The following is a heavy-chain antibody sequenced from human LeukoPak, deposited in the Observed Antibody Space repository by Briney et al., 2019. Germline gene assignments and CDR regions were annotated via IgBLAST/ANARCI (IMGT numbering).Heavy chain of an antibody. D-gene: IGHD3-22*01. Sequence: GASVKVSCKASGYTFTGYYMHWVRQAPGQGLEWMGWINPNSGGTNYAQKFQGRVTMTRDTSISTAYMELSRLRSGDTAVYYCATSRDYYDSSGYYLDFDYWGQGTLVTVPS. V-gene: IGHV1-2*02. CDR3: ATSRDYYDSSGYYLDFDY. CDR1: GYTFTGYY. J-gene: IGHJ4*02. CDR2: INPNSGGT.